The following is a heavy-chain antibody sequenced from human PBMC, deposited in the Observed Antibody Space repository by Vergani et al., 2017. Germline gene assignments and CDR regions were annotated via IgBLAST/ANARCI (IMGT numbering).Heavy chain of an antibody. CDR1: GGSFSGYY. CDR3: ARGYYYDSSGYYYLDS. D-gene: IGHD3-22*01. V-gene: IGHV4-34*01. Sequence: QVQLQQWGAGLLKPSETLSLTCAVYGGSFSGYYWSWIRQPPGEGLEWIGEINHSGSTNYNPSLKRRVTISVDTSKNQFSLKLSSVTAADTAVYYCARGYYYDSSGYYYLDSWGQGTLVTVSS. CDR2: INHSGST. J-gene: IGHJ4*02.